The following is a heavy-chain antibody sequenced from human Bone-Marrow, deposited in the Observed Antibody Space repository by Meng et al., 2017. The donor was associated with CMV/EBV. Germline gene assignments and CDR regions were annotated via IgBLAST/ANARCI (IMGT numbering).Heavy chain of an antibody. D-gene: IGHD3-22*01. Sequence: ASVKVSCKASGYTFTSYYMHWVRQAPGQGLEWMGIINPSGGSTSYAQKFQGRVTMTRDTSTSTVYMELSSLRSDDTAVYYCASTYYTSSGFYGSPYDYWGQGTLVTVSS. CDR2: INPSGGST. CDR3: ASTYYTSSGFYGSPYDY. V-gene: IGHV1-46*01. CDR1: GYTFTSYY. J-gene: IGHJ4*02.